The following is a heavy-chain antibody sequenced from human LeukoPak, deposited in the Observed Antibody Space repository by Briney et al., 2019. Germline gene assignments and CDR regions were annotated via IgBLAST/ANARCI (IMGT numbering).Heavy chain of an antibody. Sequence: GGSLRLSCAASGFTFSSYAMSWVRQAPGKGLEWVSAISGSGGSTYYADSVKGRFTISRDNSKNTLYLQMNSLRAEDTAVYYCAKDVTIGWELNYFDYWGQGTLVTVSS. D-gene: IGHD1-26*01. J-gene: IGHJ4*02. V-gene: IGHV3-23*01. CDR3: AKDVTIGWELNYFDY. CDR2: ISGSGGST. CDR1: GFTFSSYA.